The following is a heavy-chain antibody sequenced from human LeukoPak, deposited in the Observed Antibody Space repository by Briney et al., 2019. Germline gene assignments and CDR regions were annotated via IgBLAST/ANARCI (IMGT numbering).Heavy chain of an antibody. Sequence: PGGSLRLSCAGSGFTFSSYSMNWVRQAPGTGLEWVFSLSSSSSHIYYADSVKGRFTISRDNAKNSLYLQMNSLRAEDTAVYYCARESPSEDLDYWGQGTLVTVSS. J-gene: IGHJ4*02. D-gene: IGHD2-15*01. CDR3: ARESPSEDLDY. CDR2: LSSSSSHI. V-gene: IGHV3-21*01. CDR1: GFTFSSYS.